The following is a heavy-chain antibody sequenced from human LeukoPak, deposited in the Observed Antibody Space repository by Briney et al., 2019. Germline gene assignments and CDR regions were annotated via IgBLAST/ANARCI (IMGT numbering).Heavy chain of an antibody. CDR2: IYTSGST. CDR3: AREPLPYCSGGSCYESAIDY. V-gene: IGHV4-4*07. D-gene: IGHD2-15*01. Sequence: PSETLSLTCTVSGGSISSYYWSWIRQPAGKGLEWIARIYTSGSTNYNPSLKSRVTMSVDTSKNQFSLKLSSVTAADTAVYYCAREPLPYCSGGSCYESAIDYWGQGTLVTVSS. CDR1: GGSISSYY. J-gene: IGHJ4*02.